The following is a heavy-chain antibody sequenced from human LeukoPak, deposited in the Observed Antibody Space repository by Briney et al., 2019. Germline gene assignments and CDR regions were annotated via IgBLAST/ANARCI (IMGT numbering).Heavy chain of an antibody. CDR1: GFTFSSYS. Sequence: GGSLRLSCAASGFTFSSYSLNWVRQAPGKGLEWVSSVSHSGANTYYADSVKGRFTISRDNSKNTLYLQMNSLRAEDTALYYCARVRGGNRGDAFDIWGQGTMATVSS. V-gene: IGHV3-23*01. CDR2: VSHSGANT. J-gene: IGHJ3*02. D-gene: IGHD4-23*01. CDR3: ARVRGGNRGDAFDI.